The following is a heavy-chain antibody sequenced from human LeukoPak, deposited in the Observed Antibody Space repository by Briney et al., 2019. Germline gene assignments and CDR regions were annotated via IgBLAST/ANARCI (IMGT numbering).Heavy chain of an antibody. CDR3: ARAGLGDFWSGYSSNYYYYGMDV. D-gene: IGHD3-3*01. CDR1: GGSMSPYH. CDR2: IYYSGST. V-gene: IGHV4-59*08. Sequence: SETLSLTCTVSGGSMSPYHWGWIRQPPGKGLEWTGYIYYSGSTNYNPSLKSRVTISVDTSKNQFSLKLSSVTAADTAVYYCARAGLGDFWSGYSSNYYYYGMDVWGQGTTVTVSS. J-gene: IGHJ6*02.